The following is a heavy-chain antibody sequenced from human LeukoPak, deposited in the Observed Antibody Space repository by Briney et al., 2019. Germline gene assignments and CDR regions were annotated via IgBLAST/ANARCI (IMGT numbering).Heavy chain of an antibody. V-gene: IGHV4-34*01. CDR2: INHSGST. Sequence: SETLSLTCAVYGGSFSGYYWSWLRQPPGKGLEWIGEINHSGSTNYNPSLKSRVTISVDTSKNQFSLKLSSVTAADAAVYYCARSIAAAGTDWFDPWGQGTLVTVSS. D-gene: IGHD6-13*01. J-gene: IGHJ5*02. CDR3: ARSIAAAGTDWFDP. CDR1: GGSFSGYY.